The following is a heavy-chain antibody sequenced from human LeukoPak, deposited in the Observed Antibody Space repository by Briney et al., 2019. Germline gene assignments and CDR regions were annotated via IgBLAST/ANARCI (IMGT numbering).Heavy chain of an antibody. D-gene: IGHD3-10*01. Sequence: GGCLRLSCAASGFAFSDSYMSWIRQAPGKGLEWLSYISNSLSYTYYADSVKGRFSISRDNAKDSLYPEMDSLRAEDTAVYYCARVAGTYGSGSYWVDYWGQGTLVTVSS. CDR1: GFAFSDSY. CDR2: ISNSLSYT. CDR3: ARVAGTYGSGSYWVDY. V-gene: IGHV3-11*05. J-gene: IGHJ4*02.